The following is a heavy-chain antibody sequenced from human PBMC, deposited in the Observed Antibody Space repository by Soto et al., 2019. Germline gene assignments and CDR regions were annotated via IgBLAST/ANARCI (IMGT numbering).Heavy chain of an antibody. CDR1: GYTFTNYA. J-gene: IGHJ3*02. Sequence: ASVKVSCKASGYTFTNYAIHWVRQAPGQRLEWMGWISAYNGNTNYAQKLQGRVTMTTDTSTSTAYMELRSLRSDDTAVYYCARVSDSDIIYYYDSSGYYYAFDIWGQGTMVTVSS. V-gene: IGHV1-18*01. CDR3: ARVSDSDIIYYYDSSGYYYAFDI. D-gene: IGHD3-22*01. CDR2: ISAYNGNT.